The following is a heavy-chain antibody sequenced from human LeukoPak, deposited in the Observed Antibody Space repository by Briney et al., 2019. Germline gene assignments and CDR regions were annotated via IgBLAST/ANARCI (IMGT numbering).Heavy chain of an antibody. J-gene: IGHJ4*02. V-gene: IGHV3-48*01. CDR2: ISSSSSAV. D-gene: IGHD4-17*01. CDR3: ARIMTTVTTVEY. CDR1: GFTFSTYS. Sequence: GGSLRLSCAASGFTFSTYSRNWVRQAPGKGLEWVSYISSSSSAVYYADSVKGRFTISRDNAKNSLYLQMNSLRAEDTAVYYCARIMTTVTTVEYWGQGTLVTVSS.